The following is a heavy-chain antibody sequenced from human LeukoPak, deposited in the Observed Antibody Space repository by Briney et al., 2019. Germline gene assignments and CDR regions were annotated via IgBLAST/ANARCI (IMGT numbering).Heavy chain of an antibody. CDR1: GFTFSSYA. J-gene: IGHJ4*02. CDR2: ISGSNTST. D-gene: IGHD5-18*01. CDR3: AKDVDTALVYLVDN. Sequence: PGGSLRLSCAASGFTFSSYAMSWVRQAPGKGLEWVSAISGSNTSTYYADSVKGRFTISRDNSKNTLYLQMNSLRAEDTAVYYCAKDVDTALVYLVDNWGQGTLVTVSS. V-gene: IGHV3-23*01.